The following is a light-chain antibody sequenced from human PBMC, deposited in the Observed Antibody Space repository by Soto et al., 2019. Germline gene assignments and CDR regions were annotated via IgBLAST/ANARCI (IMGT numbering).Light chain of an antibody. CDR3: QHFNSYSEA. CDR1: QTICSW. Sequence: DIQMPPSASTLSGSVGDRVTISCRASQTICSWLAWYQQKPGKAPKLLIYRASTLKSGVPSRFSGSGSGTEFTLTISSLQPDDFAAYYCQHFNSYSEAFGRGTKVDIK. J-gene: IGKJ1*01. CDR2: RAS. V-gene: IGKV1-5*03.